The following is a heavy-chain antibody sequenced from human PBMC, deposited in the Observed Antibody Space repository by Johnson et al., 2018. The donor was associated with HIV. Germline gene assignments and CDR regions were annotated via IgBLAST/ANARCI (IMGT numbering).Heavy chain of an antibody. D-gene: IGHD6-13*01. V-gene: IGHV3-7*01. CDR2: INQDGSEK. J-gene: IGHJ3*02. CDR1: GFTFSSYA. Sequence: VQLVESGGGVVQPGRSLRLSCAASGFTFSSYAMHWVRRAPGKGLEWVANINQDGSEKYYVDSVKGRFTISRDNAKNSLYLQMNSLRAEDTAVYYCARPGIEAAGYDAFDIWGQGTMVTVSS. CDR3: ARPGIEAAGYDAFDI.